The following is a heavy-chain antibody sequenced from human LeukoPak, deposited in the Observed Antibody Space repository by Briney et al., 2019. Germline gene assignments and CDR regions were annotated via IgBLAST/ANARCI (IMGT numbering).Heavy chain of an antibody. CDR2: INHSGST. CDR1: GGSFSGYY. J-gene: IGHJ3*02. D-gene: IGHD4-17*01. CDR3: ARGTTVTTTMAFDI. Sequence: SETLSLTCAVYGGSFSGYYWSWIRQPPGKGLEWIGEINHSGSTNYNPSLKSRVTISVDTSKNQFSLKLSSATAADTAVYYCARGTTVTTTMAFDIWGQGTMVTVSS. V-gene: IGHV4-34*01.